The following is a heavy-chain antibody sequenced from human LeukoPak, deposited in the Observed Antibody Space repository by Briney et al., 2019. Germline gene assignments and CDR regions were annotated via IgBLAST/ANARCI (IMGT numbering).Heavy chain of an antibody. CDR3: ARGTGYNPYYFDY. CDR2: ISSSSSYI. D-gene: IGHD5-24*01. J-gene: IGHJ4*02. V-gene: IGHV3-21*01. CDR1: GFTFSSYS. Sequence: GGSLRLSCAASGFTFSSYSMNWVRQAPGKGLEWVSSISSSSSYIYYADSVKGRFTISRDNTKNSLYLQMNSLRAEDTAVYYCARGTGYNPYYFDYWGQGTLVTVSS.